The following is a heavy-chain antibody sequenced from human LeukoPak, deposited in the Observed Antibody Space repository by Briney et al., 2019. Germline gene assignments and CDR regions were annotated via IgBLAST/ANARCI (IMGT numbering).Heavy chain of an antibody. Sequence: PGGSLRLSCAASGFAFSSYTMDWVRQAPGKGLEWVSSISSGGNYVYYADSLKGRFTISRDNSKNTLYLQMNSLRAEDTAVYYCAKIYGSIDYWGQGTLVTVSS. J-gene: IGHJ4*02. V-gene: IGHV3-21*04. CDR3: AKIYGSIDY. D-gene: IGHD2-2*02. CDR2: ISSGGNYV. CDR1: GFAFSSYT.